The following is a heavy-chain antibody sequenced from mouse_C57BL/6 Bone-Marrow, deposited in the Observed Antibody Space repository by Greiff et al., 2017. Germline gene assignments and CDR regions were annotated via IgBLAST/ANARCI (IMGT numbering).Heavy chain of an antibody. CDR3: TDYAYAMDY. CDR2: IRLKSDNYAT. Sequence: DVKLQESGGGLVQPGGSMKLSCVASGFTFSNYWMNWVRQSPEKGLEWVAQIRLKSDNYATHYAESVKGRFTISRDDSKSSVYLQMNNLRAEETGIYYCTDYAYAMDYWGQGTSVTVSS. CDR1: GFTFSNYW. V-gene: IGHV6-3*01. D-gene: IGHD2-4*01. J-gene: IGHJ4*01.